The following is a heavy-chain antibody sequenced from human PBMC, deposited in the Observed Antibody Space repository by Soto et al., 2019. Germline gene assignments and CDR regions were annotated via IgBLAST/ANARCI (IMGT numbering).Heavy chain of an antibody. V-gene: IGHV3-23*01. CDR3: PKERDYYGFGY. Sequence: GGPLKLSCAASGFTFRSYTMRWVCQAAGKGLEWVSAISGSGGSTYYADSVKGRFTISRDNSKNTLYLPMNSLRAEDTAVYYCPKERDYYGFGYWSQRTLVTVSS. CDR1: GFTFRSYT. CDR2: ISGSGGST. J-gene: IGHJ4*02. D-gene: IGHD3-10*01.